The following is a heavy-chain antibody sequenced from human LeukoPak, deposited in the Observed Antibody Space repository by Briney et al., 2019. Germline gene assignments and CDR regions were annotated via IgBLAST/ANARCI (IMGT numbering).Heavy chain of an antibody. Sequence: GASVKVSCKASGYTFTGYYMHWVRQAPGQGLEWMGWINPNSGGTNYAQKFQGRVTMTRDTSISTAYMELSRLRSDDTAVYYCAILAPLYSSGWYHYYYYGMDVWGQGTTVTVSS. CDR1: GYTFTGYY. V-gene: IGHV1-2*02. J-gene: IGHJ6*02. D-gene: IGHD6-19*01. CDR2: INPNSGGT. CDR3: AILAPLYSSGWYHYYYYGMDV.